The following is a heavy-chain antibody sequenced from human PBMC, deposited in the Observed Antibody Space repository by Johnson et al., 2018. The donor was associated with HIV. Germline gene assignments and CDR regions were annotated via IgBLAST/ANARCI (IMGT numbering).Heavy chain of an antibody. J-gene: IGHJ3*02. D-gene: IGHD3-22*01. V-gene: IGHV3-66*01. CDR2: IYSGGST. CDR3: ARALGITRIVSGTAFDI. Sequence: EQLVESGGGLVQPGGSLRLSCAASGFTVSSNYMSWVRQAPGKGLEWVSIIYSGGSTYYADSVKGRFTISRDNSKNTLYLQMDSLRAEDTAVYYCARALGITRIVSGTAFDIWGQGTMVTVSS. CDR1: GFTVSSNY.